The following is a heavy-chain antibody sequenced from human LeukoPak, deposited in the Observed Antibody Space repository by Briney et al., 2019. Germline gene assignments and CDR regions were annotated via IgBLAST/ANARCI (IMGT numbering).Heavy chain of an antibody. CDR2: IYWDDDK. J-gene: IGHJ5*02. CDR3: AHSPGFTIFGVVIPWFDP. Sequence: SGPTLVNPTQTLTLTCTFSGFSLSTSGVGVGWIRQPPEKALEWLALIYWDDDKRYSPSLKSRLTITKDTSKNQVVLTMTNMDPVDTATYYCAHSPGFTIFGVVIPWFDPWGQGTLVTASS. V-gene: IGHV2-5*02. CDR1: GFSLSTSGVG. D-gene: IGHD3-3*01.